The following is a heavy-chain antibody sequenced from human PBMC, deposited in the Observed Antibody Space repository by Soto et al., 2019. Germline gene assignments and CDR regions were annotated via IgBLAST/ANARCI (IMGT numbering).Heavy chain of an antibody. CDR3: ARNLMDYVIWTGYYLPYYIVD. CDR2: INAGNGNT. Sequence: ASVKVSCKASGYTFTSYAMHWVRQAPGQRLEWMGWINAGNGNTKYSQKFQGRVTITRDTSASTAYMELSSLRSEDTAVYYCARNLMDYVIWTGYYLPYYIVDRGPGTLVTLSS. V-gene: IGHV1-3*01. J-gene: IGHJ4*02. D-gene: IGHD3-9*01. CDR1: GYTFTSYA.